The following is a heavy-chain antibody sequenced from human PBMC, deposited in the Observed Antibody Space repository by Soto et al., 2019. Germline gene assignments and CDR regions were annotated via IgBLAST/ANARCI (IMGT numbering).Heavy chain of an antibody. Sequence: SVKVSCKASGGTFSSYAISWVRQAPGQGLEWMGGIIPIFGTANYAQKFQGRVTITADESTSTAYMELSSLRSEDTAVYYCARMGRFLEWLSSWFDPWGQGTLVTVSS. D-gene: IGHD3-3*01. CDR1: GGTFSSYA. CDR3: ARMGRFLEWLSSWFDP. V-gene: IGHV1-69*13. CDR2: IIPIFGTA. J-gene: IGHJ5*02.